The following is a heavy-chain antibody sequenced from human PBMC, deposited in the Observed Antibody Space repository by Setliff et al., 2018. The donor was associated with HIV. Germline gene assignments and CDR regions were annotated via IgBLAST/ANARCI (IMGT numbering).Heavy chain of an antibody. D-gene: IGHD2-2*01. CDR3: ARDKTYCNYSRCSRAGWYFDL. J-gene: IGHJ2*01. CDR1: GFSISSGFF. CDR2: IYQSGTT. V-gene: IGHV4-38-2*01. Sequence: SETLSLTCAVSGFSISSGFFWGWVRQPPGKGLEWIGSIYQSGTTYYNPALKSRVTISVDTSKNQFSLRLTSVTAADTAVYYCARDKTYCNYSRCSRAGWYFDLWGRGTLVTVSS.